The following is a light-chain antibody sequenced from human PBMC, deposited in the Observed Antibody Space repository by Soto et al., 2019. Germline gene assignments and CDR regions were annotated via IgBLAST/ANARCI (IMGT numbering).Light chain of an antibody. V-gene: IGKV3-15*01. Sequence: EIVMTQYPATLSVSPGERDTLSCRASQSVSSNLAWYQQKPGQAPRLLIYGASTRATGIPARFSGSGSGTEFTLTISSLQSEDFAVYYCQQYNNWTWTFGQGTKVDIK. CDR3: QQYNNWTWT. CDR1: QSVSSN. J-gene: IGKJ1*01. CDR2: GAS.